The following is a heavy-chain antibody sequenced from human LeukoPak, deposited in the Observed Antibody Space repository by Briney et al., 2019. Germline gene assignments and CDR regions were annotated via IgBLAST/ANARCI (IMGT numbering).Heavy chain of an antibody. Sequence: GGSLRLSCAASGFTFSSYWMSWVRQAPGKGLEWVANIKQDGSEKYYVDSVKGRFTISRDNAKNSLYLQMNSLRAEDTAVYYCATDRPNSSGYYGYFDYWGQGTLVTVSS. V-gene: IGHV3-7*01. CDR1: GFTFSSYW. CDR3: ATDRPNSSGYYGYFDY. D-gene: IGHD6-19*01. J-gene: IGHJ4*02. CDR2: IKQDGSEK.